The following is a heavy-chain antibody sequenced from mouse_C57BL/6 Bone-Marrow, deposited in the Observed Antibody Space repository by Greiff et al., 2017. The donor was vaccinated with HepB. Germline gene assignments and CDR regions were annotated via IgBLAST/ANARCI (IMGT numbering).Heavy chain of an antibody. CDR2: IYPGSGST. Sequence: QVQLQQPGAELVKPGASVKMSCKASGYTFTSYWITWVKQRPGQGLEWIGDIYPGSGSTNYNEKFKSKATLTVDTSSSTAYMQLSSLTSEASAVYYCARMNFGYSNYEGYYFDYWGQGTTLTVSS. CDR1: GYTFTSYW. V-gene: IGHV1-55*01. CDR3: ARMNFGYSNYEGYYFDY. D-gene: IGHD2-5*01. J-gene: IGHJ2*01.